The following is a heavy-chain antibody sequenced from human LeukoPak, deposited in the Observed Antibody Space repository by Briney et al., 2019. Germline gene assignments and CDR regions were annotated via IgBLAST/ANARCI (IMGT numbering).Heavy chain of an antibody. CDR2: ISGSGGST. Sequence: GGSLRLSCAASGFTFSSYGMSWVRQAPGKGLEWVSAISGSGGSTYYADSVKGRFTISRDNSKNTLYLQMNSLRAEDTAVYYCAKAGYYDSSGYYHYYYYYXXDVXXXGTXVTISS. V-gene: IGHV3-23*01. CDR1: GFTFSSYG. D-gene: IGHD3-22*01. J-gene: IGHJ6*03. CDR3: AKAGYYDSSGYYHYYYYYXXDV.